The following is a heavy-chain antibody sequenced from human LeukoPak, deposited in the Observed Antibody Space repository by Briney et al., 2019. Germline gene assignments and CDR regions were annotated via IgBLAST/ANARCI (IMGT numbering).Heavy chain of an antibody. CDR1: GFTFSSYS. CDR2: ISSSSSYI. J-gene: IGHJ4*01. Sequence: NPGGSLRLSCAASGFTFSSYSMNWVRQAPGKGLEWVSSISSSSSYIYYADSVKGRFTISRDNAKNSLYLQMNTLRVEDTALYYCATYGSGSGTFFDSWGQGTLVTVSS. D-gene: IGHD3-10*01. V-gene: IGHV3-21*01. CDR3: ATYGSGSGTFFDS.